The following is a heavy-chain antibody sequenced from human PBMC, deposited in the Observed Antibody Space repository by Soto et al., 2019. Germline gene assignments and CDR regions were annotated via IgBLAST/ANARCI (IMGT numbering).Heavy chain of an antibody. J-gene: IGHJ4*02. V-gene: IGHV3-48*02. Sequence: EVQLVESGGGLVQPGGSLRLSCAASGFTFSSYSMNWVRQAPGKGLEWVSYISSSSSTIYYADSVKGRFTISRDNAKNSLYLQMNSLRDEDTDVYYCARGEDPDFWSGYYTDFDYWGQGTLVTVSS. CDR2: ISSSSSTI. CDR1: GFTFSSYS. CDR3: ARGEDPDFWSGYYTDFDY. D-gene: IGHD3-3*01.